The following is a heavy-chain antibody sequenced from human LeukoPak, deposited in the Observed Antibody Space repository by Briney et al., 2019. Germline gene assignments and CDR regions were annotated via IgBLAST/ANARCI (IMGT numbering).Heavy chain of an antibody. CDR2: IYYSGST. J-gene: IGHJ2*01. V-gene: IGHV4-31*03. CDR3: ARDLPANIVVVPEERVGELLSWYFDL. Sequence: PSETLSLTCTVSGGSISSGGYYWSWIRQHPGKGLEWIGYIYYSGSTYYNPSLKSRITISVDTSKNQFSLKLSSVTAADTAVYYCARDLPANIVVVPEERVGELLSWYFDLWGRGTLVTVSS. CDR1: GGSISSGGYY. D-gene: IGHD2-2*01.